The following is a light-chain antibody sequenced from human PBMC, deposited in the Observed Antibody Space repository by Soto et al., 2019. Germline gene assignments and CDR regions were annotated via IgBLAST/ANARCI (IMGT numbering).Light chain of an antibody. CDR3: RSYTSSSTWV. J-gene: IGLJ3*02. V-gene: IGLV2-14*01. CDR2: EVS. Sequence: QSALTQPASVSGSPGQSITISCTGTSSDFGAYNYVSWYQQHPGKAPKLMIDEVSNRPSGVSNRFSGSKSGNTASLTISGLQAEDEADYYCRSYTSSSTWVFGGGTKLTVL. CDR1: SSDFGAYNY.